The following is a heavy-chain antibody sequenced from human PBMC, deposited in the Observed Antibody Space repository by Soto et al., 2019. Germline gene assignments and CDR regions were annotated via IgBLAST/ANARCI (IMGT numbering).Heavy chain of an antibody. CDR1: GGTFSSYA. CDR3: ARDTSSRGYYYYYGMDV. J-gene: IGHJ6*02. V-gene: IGHV1-69*13. CDR2: IIPIFGTA. D-gene: IGHD2-2*01. Sequence: SVKVSCKASGGTFSSYAISWVRQAPGQGLEWMGGIIPIFGTANYAQKFQGRVTITADESTSTAYMELSSLRSEDTAVYYCARDTSSRGYYYYYGMDVWGQGTTVTVS.